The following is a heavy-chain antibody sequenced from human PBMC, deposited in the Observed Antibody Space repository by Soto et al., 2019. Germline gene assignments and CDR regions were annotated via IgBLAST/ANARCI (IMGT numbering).Heavy chain of an antibody. CDR1: GFTFSSYG. V-gene: IGHV3-33*01. J-gene: IGHJ3*02. Sequence: GGSLRLSCAASGFTFSSYGMHWVRQAPGKGLEWVAVIWYDGSNKYYADSVKGRFTISRDNSKNTLYLQMNSLRAEDTAVYYCARDGKNYYDSSGYYPPRPFDIWGQGTMVTVSS. CDR2: IWYDGSNK. D-gene: IGHD3-22*01. CDR3: ARDGKNYYDSSGYYPPRPFDI.